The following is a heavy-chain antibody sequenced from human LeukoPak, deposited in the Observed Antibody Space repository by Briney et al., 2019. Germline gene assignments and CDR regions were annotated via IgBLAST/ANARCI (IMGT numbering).Heavy chain of an antibody. Sequence: TGGSLRLSCAASGFTFSGHWMSWVRQAPGKGLERVANINQGGSDKYYVDSVKGRFTISRDNANNLLYLQMNSLRGEDTAVYYCTRDRSRAEDDWGQGTLVTVSS. CDR2: INQGGSDK. D-gene: IGHD1-14*01. CDR1: GFTFSGHW. J-gene: IGHJ4*02. V-gene: IGHV3-7*01. CDR3: TRDRSRAEDD.